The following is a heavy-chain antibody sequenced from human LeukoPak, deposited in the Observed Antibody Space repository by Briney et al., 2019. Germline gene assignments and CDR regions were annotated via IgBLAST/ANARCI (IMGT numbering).Heavy chain of an antibody. CDR1: GFTVSSNY. D-gene: IGHD3-22*01. CDR2: IYSGGTT. J-gene: IGHJ6*02. Sequence: GGSLRLSCAASGFTVSSNYMSWVRQAPGKGLEWVSIIYSGGTTYYADSVKGRFTISRDNSKNTLYLQLNSLRAEDTAVYYCARGLVVVRYYYYYGMDVWGQGTTVTVSS. CDR3: ARGLVVVRYYYYYGMDV. V-gene: IGHV3-53*01.